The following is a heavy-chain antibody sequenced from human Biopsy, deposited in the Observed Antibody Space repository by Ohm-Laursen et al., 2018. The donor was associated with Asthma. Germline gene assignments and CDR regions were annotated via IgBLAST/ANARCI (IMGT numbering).Heavy chain of an antibody. Sequence: TLSPTCIVSGGSINIGDYYWSWIRQHPVKGLEWIGHIYYSGSTYYNPSLKSRVSISLDTSKNQFSLSLTSVTAADTAVYYCARTTYGHDGFDPWGQGTLVTVSS. CDR1: GGSINIGDYY. D-gene: IGHD4-17*01. J-gene: IGHJ5*02. CDR3: ARTTYGHDGFDP. CDR2: IYYSGST. V-gene: IGHV4-31*03.